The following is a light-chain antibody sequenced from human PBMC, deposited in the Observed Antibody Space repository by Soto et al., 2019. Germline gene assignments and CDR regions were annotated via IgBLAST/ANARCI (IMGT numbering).Light chain of an antibody. CDR3: MQGTHWPRT. CDR2: KVS. Sequence: VMTQSPLSPPVSLGQPASISCMSRQSLVYSDGSTYLNCFQQRSRQPPRRLIYKVSTRDSGVPDRFSGSGSGATFTLNISRVEAEDVGVYYCMQGTHWPRTFGQGTKVDIK. V-gene: IGKV2-30*01. J-gene: IGKJ1*01. CDR1: QSLVYSDGSTY.